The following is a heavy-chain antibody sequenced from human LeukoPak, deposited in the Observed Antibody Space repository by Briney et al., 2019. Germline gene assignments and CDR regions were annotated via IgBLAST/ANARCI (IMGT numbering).Heavy chain of an antibody. D-gene: IGHD2-2*02. CDR1: GGSFSGYY. Sequence: SETLSLTYAVYGGSFSGYYWSWIRQPPGKGLERIGEINHSGSTNYNPSLKSRVTISVDTSKNQFSLKLSSVTAADTAVYYCARVGCSSTSCYRMSSGEFDPWGQGTLVTVSS. J-gene: IGHJ5*02. V-gene: IGHV4-34*01. CDR3: ARVGCSSTSCYRMSSGEFDP. CDR2: INHSGST.